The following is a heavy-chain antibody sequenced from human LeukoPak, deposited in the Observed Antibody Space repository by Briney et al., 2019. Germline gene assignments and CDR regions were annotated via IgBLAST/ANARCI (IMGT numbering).Heavy chain of an antibody. V-gene: IGHV4-59*01. CDR1: GGSISSYY. CDR2: IYYSGST. Sequence: SETLPLTCTVSGGSISSYYWSWIRQPPGKGLEWIGYIYYSGSTNYNPSLKSRVTISVDTSKNQFSLKLSSVTAADTAVYYCAREVTMIVGGYFDYWGQGTLVTVSS. J-gene: IGHJ4*02. CDR3: AREVTMIVGGYFDY. D-gene: IGHD3-22*01.